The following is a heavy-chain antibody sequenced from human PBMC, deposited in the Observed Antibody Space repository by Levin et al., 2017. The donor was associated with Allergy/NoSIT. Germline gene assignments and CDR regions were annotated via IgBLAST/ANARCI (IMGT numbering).Heavy chain of an antibody. Sequence: ETLSLTCAASGFTFSTYSMNWVRQAPGKGLEWVSSISSGSSYIYYADSVKGRFTISRDNAKNSLYLQMNSLRAEDTAVYYCARGALGYCSGGTCYFDYWGQGTLVTVSS. CDR1: GFTFSTYS. V-gene: IGHV3-21*01. CDR3: ARGALGYCSGGTCYFDY. J-gene: IGHJ4*02. D-gene: IGHD2-15*01. CDR2: ISSGSSYI.